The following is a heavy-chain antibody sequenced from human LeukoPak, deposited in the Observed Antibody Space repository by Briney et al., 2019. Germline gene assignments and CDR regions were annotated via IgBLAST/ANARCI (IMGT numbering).Heavy chain of an antibody. CDR2: IKQDGSEK. CDR1: GFTFSSYW. J-gene: IGHJ4*02. Sequence: GGCPRLSCAASGFTFSSYWMSWVRQAPGKGLGWVANIKQDGSEKYYVDSARGRFTISRDNAKNSLYLQMNSLRAEDTAVYYCARGPLYYYGSGLSYYFDYWGQGTLVTVSS. D-gene: IGHD3-10*01. V-gene: IGHV3-7*01. CDR3: ARGPLYYYGSGLSYYFDY.